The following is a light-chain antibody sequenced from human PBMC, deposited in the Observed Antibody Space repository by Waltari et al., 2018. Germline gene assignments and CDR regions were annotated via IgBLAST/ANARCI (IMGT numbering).Light chain of an antibody. Sequence: QSALTQPASVSGSPGQSITISCTGTSSDVGGYNYVSWYQQHPGKAPKLMIYEVRNRPAGVSNRFSGSKSGNTASLTISGLQAEDEADYYCSSYTSSRTGVFGTGTKVTVL. CDR3: SSYTSSRTGV. J-gene: IGLJ1*01. CDR1: SSDVGGYNY. V-gene: IGLV2-14*01. CDR2: EVR.